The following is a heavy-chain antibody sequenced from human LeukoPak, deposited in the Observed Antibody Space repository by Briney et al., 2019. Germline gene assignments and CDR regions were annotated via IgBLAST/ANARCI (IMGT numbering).Heavy chain of an antibody. CDR3: ARARSPSSGYLLRDHNWFDP. V-gene: IGHV1-69*05. D-gene: IGHD3-22*01. CDR1: GYTFNSYA. J-gene: IGHJ5*02. Sequence: SVKVSCKASGYTFNSYAISWVRQAPGQGLEWMGGIIPIFGTANYAQKVQGRVTITTDESTTTAYMELSSLRSEDTAVYYCARARSPSSGYLLRDHNWFDPWGQGTLVPVSS. CDR2: IIPIFGTA.